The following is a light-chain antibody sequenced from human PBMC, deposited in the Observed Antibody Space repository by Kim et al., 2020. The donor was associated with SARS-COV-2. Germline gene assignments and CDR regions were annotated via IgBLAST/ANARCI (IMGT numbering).Light chain of an antibody. CDR2: AAS. CDR1: QGIISS. Sequence: AIRITQSPSSLSASTGDRVTVTCRASQGIISSLAWYQQKPGKAPKLLIYAASTLQSGVPSRFSGSGSGTDFTLTISYLQSEDFATYYCQQYYSYPVAFGQGTKVEIK. CDR3: QQYYSYPVA. J-gene: IGKJ1*01. V-gene: IGKV1-8*01.